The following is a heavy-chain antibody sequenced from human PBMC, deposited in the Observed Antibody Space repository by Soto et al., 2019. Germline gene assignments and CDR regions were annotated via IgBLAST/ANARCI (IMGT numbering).Heavy chain of an antibody. Sequence: QVQLQQWGAGLLKPSETLSLTCAVYGGFVSSGSYYWSWIRQPPGKGLEWIGEMSHSGGTHFNPSRKSRVPISVDTSKNQSSLKMSSVTAADTALYYCARVERGTATTVVAAFDIWGPGTMVTVSS. CDR2: MSHSGGT. CDR1: GGFVSSGSYY. CDR3: ARVERGTATTVVAAFDI. V-gene: IGHV4-34*01. J-gene: IGHJ3*02. D-gene: IGHD1-1*01.